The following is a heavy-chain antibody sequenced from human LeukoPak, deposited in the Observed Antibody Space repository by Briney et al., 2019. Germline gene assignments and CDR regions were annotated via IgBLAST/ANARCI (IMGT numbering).Heavy chain of an antibody. CDR2: IKQDGSEK. CDR1: GFTFSSYW. V-gene: IGHV3-7*01. CDR3: ARAILWFGESPLDY. Sequence: GGSLRLSCAASGFTFSSYWMSWVRQAPGKGLEWVANIKQDGSEKYYVDSVKGRFTISRDNAKNSLYLQMNSLRAEDTAVYYCARAILWFGESPLDYWGQGTLVTVSS. J-gene: IGHJ4*02. D-gene: IGHD3-10*01.